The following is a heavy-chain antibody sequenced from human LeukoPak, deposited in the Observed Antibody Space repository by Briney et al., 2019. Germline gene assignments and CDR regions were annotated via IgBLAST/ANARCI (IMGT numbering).Heavy chain of an antibody. J-gene: IGHJ4*02. CDR3: AKDAPYSSSLDY. V-gene: IGHV3-30*02. CDR1: GFTFSSYG. Sequence: WGSLRLSCAASGFTFSSYGMHWVRQAPGKGLEWVAFIRYDGSNKYYADSVKGRFTISRDNSKNTLYLQMNSLRAEDTAVYYCAKDAPYSSSLDYWGQGTLVTVSS. CDR2: IRYDGSNK. D-gene: IGHD6-13*01.